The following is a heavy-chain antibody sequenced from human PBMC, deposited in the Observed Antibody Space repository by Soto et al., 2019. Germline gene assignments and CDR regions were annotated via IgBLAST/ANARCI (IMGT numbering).Heavy chain of an antibody. D-gene: IGHD4-17*01. Sequence: PSETLSLTCTVSGGSISSYYWSWTRQPPGEGLEWIGYIYYSGSTNYNPSLKSRVTISVDTSKNQFSLKLSSVTAADTAVYYCARSGGYGDYYFDYWGQGTLVTVSS. J-gene: IGHJ4*02. CDR3: ARSGGYGDYYFDY. V-gene: IGHV4-59*01. CDR1: GGSISSYY. CDR2: IYYSGST.